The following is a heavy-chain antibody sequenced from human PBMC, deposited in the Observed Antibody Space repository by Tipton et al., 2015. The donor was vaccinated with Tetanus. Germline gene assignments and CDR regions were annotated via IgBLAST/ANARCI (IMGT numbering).Heavy chain of an antibody. CDR1: GFTFSSYA. CDR3: ARGTDYDFWSGYYALKDV. D-gene: IGHD3-3*01. V-gene: IGHV3-64*01. Sequence: GSLRLSCAASGFTFSSYAMHWVRQAPGKGLEYVSAISSNGGSTYYANSVKGRFTISRDNSKNTLYLQMGSLRAEDMAVYYCARGTDYDFWSGYYALKDVWGQGTTVTVSS. J-gene: IGHJ6*02. CDR2: ISSNGGST.